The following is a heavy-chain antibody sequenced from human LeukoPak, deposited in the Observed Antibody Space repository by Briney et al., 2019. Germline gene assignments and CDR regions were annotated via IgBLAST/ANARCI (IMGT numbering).Heavy chain of an antibody. CDR1: GFSFRDYA. D-gene: IGHD1-26*01. J-gene: IGHJ4*02. CDR2: INRDGRIT. CDR3: TRDGGSFCDFDY. Sequence: GGSLRLSCVASGFSFRDYAIHWVRQAPGKGLEYVSVINRDGRITYYADSVKGGFTMSRDNSKNTVYLQMGSLRSEDMAVYYCTRDGGSFCDFDYWGQGALVTVSS. V-gene: IGHV3-64*02.